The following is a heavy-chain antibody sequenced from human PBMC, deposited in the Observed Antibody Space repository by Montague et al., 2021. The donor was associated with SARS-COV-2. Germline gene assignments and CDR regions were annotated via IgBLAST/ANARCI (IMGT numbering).Heavy chain of an antibody. Sequence: SETLSLTCTVSGASVGSSDWGWIWQSPGKGLELIGYFYSVGSTDYNSSLKSRATISRYTSTNQFSLKVRSVTAADTDVYYCARETMTADAFDIWGQGTMVTVSS. V-gene: IGHV4-59*02. CDR2: FYSVGST. CDR1: GASVGSSD. D-gene: IGHD1-14*01. J-gene: IGHJ3*02. CDR3: ARETMTADAFDI.